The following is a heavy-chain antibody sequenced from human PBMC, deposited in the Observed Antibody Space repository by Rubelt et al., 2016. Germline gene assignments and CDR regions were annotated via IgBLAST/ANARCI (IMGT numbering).Heavy chain of an antibody. Sequence: GSTNYNPSLKSRVTISVDTSKNQFSLKLSSVTAADTAVYYCARDDWEEVDAFDIWGQGTMVTVSS. J-gene: IGHJ3*02. CDR3: ARDDWEEVDAFDI. CDR2: GST. D-gene: IGHD3-9*01. V-gene: IGHV4-34*09.